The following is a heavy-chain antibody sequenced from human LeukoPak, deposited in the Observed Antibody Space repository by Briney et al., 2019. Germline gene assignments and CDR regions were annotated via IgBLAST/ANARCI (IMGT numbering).Heavy chain of an antibody. Sequence: GASVKVSCKASGYTFTSYDINWVRQATGQGLEWMGWMNPNSGNTGYAQKFQGRVTMTRNTSISTAYMELSSLRSEDTAVYYCARALSRRGSGYYHIKAPYYFDYWGQGTLVTVSS. V-gene: IGHV1-8*01. CDR2: MNPNSGNT. D-gene: IGHD3-22*01. CDR1: GYTFTSYD. J-gene: IGHJ4*02. CDR3: ARALSRRGSGYYHIKAPYYFDY.